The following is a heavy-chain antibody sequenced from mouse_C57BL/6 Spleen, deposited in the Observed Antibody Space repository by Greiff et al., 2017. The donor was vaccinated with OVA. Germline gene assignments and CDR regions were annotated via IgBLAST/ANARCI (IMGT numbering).Heavy chain of an antibody. Sequence: VHLVESGPGLVQPSQSLSITCTVSGFSLTSYGVHWVRQPPGKGLEWLGVIWSGGSTDYNAAFISRLSISKDNSKSQVFFKMNSLQADDTAIYYCAKNEGDYDGDAMDYWGQGTSVTVSS. D-gene: IGHD2-4*01. CDR2: IWSGGST. CDR3: AKNEGDYDGDAMDY. J-gene: IGHJ4*01. V-gene: IGHV2-4*01. CDR1: GFSLTSYG.